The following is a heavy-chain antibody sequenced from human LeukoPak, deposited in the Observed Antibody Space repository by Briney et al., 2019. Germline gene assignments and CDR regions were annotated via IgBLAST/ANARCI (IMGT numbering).Heavy chain of an antibody. J-gene: IGHJ4*02. Sequence: GGSLRLSCAASGFAFSSYAMSWVRQAPGKGLEWVSAISGSGGSTYYADSVKGRFTISRDNSKNTLYLQMNSLRAEDTAVYYCAKGLYSSGWYYFDYWGQGTLVTVSS. CDR1: GFAFSSYA. CDR3: AKGLYSSGWYYFDY. D-gene: IGHD6-19*01. CDR2: ISGSGGST. V-gene: IGHV3-23*01.